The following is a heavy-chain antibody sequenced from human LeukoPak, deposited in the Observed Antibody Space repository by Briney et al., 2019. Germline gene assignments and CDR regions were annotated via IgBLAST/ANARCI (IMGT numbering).Heavy chain of an antibody. Sequence: PPETLSLTCAVYGGSFSGYYWSWIRQPPGKGLEWIGEINHSGSTNYNPSLKSRVTISVDTSKNQFSLKLSSVTAADTAVYYCAGSIAARPRVHLIDYWGQGTLVTVSS. V-gene: IGHV4-34*01. CDR2: INHSGST. CDR3: AGSIAARPRVHLIDY. J-gene: IGHJ4*02. CDR1: GGSFSGYY. D-gene: IGHD6-6*01.